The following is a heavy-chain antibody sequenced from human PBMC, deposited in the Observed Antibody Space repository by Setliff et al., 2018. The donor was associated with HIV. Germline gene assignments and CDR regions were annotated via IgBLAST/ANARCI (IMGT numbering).Heavy chain of an antibody. CDR1: GGSISSYY. V-gene: IGHV4-59*01. CDR2: IYYSGST. CDR3: ARGDYDYYYYYMDV. Sequence: PSETLSLTCTVSGGSISSYYWSWIRQPPGKGLEWIGYIYYSGSTNYNPSLKSRVTISVDTSKNQFSLKLSSVTAADTAVYYCARGDYDYYYYYMDVWGKGTTGTVSS. J-gene: IGHJ6*03. D-gene: IGHD4-17*01.